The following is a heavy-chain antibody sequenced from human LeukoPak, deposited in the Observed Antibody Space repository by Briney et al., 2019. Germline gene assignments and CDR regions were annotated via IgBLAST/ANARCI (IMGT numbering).Heavy chain of an antibody. Sequence: GGSLRLSCAASGFTFSSYAMHWVRQAPGKGLEWVAVISYDGSNKYYADSVKGRFTISRDNSKNTLYLQMNSLRAEDTAVYYCAKVFGFGELSVGYWGQGTLVTVSS. CDR1: GFTFSSYA. CDR3: AKVFGFGELSVGY. J-gene: IGHJ4*02. V-gene: IGHV3-30-3*01. CDR2: ISYDGSNK. D-gene: IGHD3-10*01.